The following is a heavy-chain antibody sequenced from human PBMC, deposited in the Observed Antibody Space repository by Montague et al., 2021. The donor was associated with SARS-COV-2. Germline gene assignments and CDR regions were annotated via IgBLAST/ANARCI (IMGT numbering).Heavy chain of an antibody. CDR2: INHSGST. CDR3: ARGIFTIPFIPAHYYMDV. V-gene: IGHV4-34*01. Sequence: SETLSLTCAVYGGSFSGYYWSWIRQPPGKGLEWIGEINHSGSTNYNPSLKSRLTISVDTSKNQFSLKLSSVTAADTAVYYCARGIFTIPFIPAHYYMDVWGKGTTVTVSS. CDR1: GGSFSGYY. D-gene: IGHD3-3*01. J-gene: IGHJ6*03.